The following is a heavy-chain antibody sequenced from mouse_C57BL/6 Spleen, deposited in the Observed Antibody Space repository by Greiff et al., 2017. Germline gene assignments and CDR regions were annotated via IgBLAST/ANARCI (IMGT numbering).Heavy chain of an antibody. Sequence: QVQLQQHGAELVKPGASVKLSCKASGYTFTSYWMHWVKQRPGQGLEWIGMIHPNSGSTNYNEKFKSKATLTVDKSSSTAYMQLSSLTSEDSAVYYCARGGVLGYFDVWGTGTTVTVSS. CDR1: GYTFTSYW. V-gene: IGHV1-64*01. J-gene: IGHJ1*03. CDR2: IHPNSGST. CDR3: ARGGVLGYFDV.